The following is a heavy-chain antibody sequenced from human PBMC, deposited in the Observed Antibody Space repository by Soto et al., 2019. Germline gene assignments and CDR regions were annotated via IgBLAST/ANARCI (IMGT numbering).Heavy chain of an antibody. CDR2: IYYSGTT. CDR1: GGSISSYY. V-gene: IGHV4-59*01. CDR3: ARYSGRYSYNWFDP. D-gene: IGHD1-26*01. J-gene: IGHJ5*02. Sequence: PWATLSLTCTVSGGSISSYYWSWIRQPPGKGLEWIGYIYYSGTTNYNPSLKSRVTISVDTSKNQFSLKLSSVTAADTAVYYCARYSGRYSYNWFDPWGQGTLVTVSS.